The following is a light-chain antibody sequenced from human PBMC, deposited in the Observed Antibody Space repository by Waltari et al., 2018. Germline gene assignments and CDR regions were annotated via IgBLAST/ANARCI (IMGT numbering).Light chain of an antibody. CDR1: SSDVGSYFV. CDR3: CSYAGSSTPVV. J-gene: IGLJ2*01. V-gene: IGLV2-23*02. CDR2: EVY. Sequence: QSALTQPASVSGSPGQSITFSCTGTSSDVGSYFVFYWYQHHPGKAPKLMIYEVYKRPSGVSNRFSGSKSGNTASLTISGLQAEDEADYYCCSYAGSSTPVVFGGGTKLTVL.